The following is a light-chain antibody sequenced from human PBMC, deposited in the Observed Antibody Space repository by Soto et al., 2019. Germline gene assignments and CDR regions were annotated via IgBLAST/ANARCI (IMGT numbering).Light chain of an antibody. J-gene: IGLJ1*01. CDR2: DVS. Sequence: QSALTQPRSVSGSPGQSVTISCTGTSSDVGGYNYVSWYQLHPGKAPKLMIYDVSKRPSGVPDRSSGSKSGNTASLTISGLQAEDEADYYCCSYAGSYTHVFGTGTKLTVL. CDR1: SSDVGGYNY. CDR3: CSYAGSYTHV. V-gene: IGLV2-11*01.